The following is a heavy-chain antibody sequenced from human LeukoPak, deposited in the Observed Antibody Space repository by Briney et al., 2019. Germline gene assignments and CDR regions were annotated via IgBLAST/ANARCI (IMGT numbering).Heavy chain of an antibody. CDR3: ARGVLGYSYGFDC. V-gene: IGHV3-53*04. J-gene: IGHJ4*02. CDR2: IFSGGTT. CDR1: GFTVSSNY. Sequence: GGSLRLSCAASGFTVSSNYMSWVRQAPGKGLEWVSVIFSGGTTYYADSVKGRFTISRHNSENTLYLQMNSLRGEDTAVYYCARGVLGYSYGFDCWRQGTLVTVSS. D-gene: IGHD5-18*01.